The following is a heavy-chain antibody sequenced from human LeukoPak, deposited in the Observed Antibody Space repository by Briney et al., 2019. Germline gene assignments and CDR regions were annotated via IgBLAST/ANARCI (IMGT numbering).Heavy chain of an antibody. CDR3: AREEYTSSFQYYYYYLDV. Sequence: GGSLRLSCAASGFTFSSYWMIWVRQAPGKGLEWVANIKQDGSEKYYVDSVKGRFTISRDNAKNSLCLQMNSLRAEDTAVYYCAREEYTSSFQYYYYYLDVWGKGTTVTVSS. D-gene: IGHD6-13*01. CDR1: GFTFSSYW. CDR2: IKQDGSEK. V-gene: IGHV3-7*01. J-gene: IGHJ6*03.